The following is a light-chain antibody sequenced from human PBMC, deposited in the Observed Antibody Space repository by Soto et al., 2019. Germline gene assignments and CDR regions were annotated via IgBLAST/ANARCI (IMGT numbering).Light chain of an antibody. CDR1: SGRIASNY. Sequence: NFMLTQPHSVSESPGKTVSISCTRSSGRIASNYVQWYQQRPGSAPTTVIYEDNQRPSGVPDRFSGSTDGSSNSASLTISGLQTEDEADYYCQSYDSSTVVFGGGTNATVL. CDR3: QSYDSSTVV. CDR2: EDN. V-gene: IGLV6-57*04. J-gene: IGLJ2*01.